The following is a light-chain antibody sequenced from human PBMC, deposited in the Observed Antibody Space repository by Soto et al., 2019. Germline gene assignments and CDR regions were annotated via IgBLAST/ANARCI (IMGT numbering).Light chain of an antibody. CDR3: QQRNIWPPVT. CDR1: PSVTNY. CDR2: GAF. J-gene: IGKJ5*01. V-gene: IGKV3-11*01. Sequence: EIMLTHSAAAVSLSPGERATLSCRASPSVTNYLAWYQQKPGQPPRLIIYGAFNRAAGIPARFSGSGSGTDFTLTISSLEPEDSAVYYCQQRNIWPPVTFGQGTRLEIK.